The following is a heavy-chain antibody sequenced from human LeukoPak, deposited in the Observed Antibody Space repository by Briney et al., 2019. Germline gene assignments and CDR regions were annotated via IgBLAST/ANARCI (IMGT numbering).Heavy chain of an antibody. J-gene: IGHJ6*03. V-gene: IGHV1-2*02. D-gene: IGHD2-2*01. Sequence: ASVKVSCKAAGYTFTGYYMHWVRQAPGQGLEWMGWINPNSGGTNYAQKFQGRVTMTRDTSISTAYMELSRLRSEGTAVYYCARGPIRPAVVDIVVVHHYYYYYYMDVWGKGTTVTVSS. CDR2: INPNSGGT. CDR3: ARGPIRPAVVDIVVVHHYYYYYYMDV. CDR1: GYTFTGYY.